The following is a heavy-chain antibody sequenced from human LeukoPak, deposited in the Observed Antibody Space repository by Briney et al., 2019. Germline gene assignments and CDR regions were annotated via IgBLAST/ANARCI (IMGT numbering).Heavy chain of an antibody. CDR2: IQSTGNSFAT. CDR1: GFTFSGSS. CDR3: TRWDYGGTSGDY. Sequence: PGGSLRLSCAASGFTFSGSSMHWVRQASGKGLEWVGRIQSTGNSFATAYAASVNGRFTISRDDSRNMAYLQMISLKTEDTAFYYCTRWDYGGTSGDYWGQGTLVTVSS. D-gene: IGHD4-23*01. V-gene: IGHV3-73*01. J-gene: IGHJ4*02.